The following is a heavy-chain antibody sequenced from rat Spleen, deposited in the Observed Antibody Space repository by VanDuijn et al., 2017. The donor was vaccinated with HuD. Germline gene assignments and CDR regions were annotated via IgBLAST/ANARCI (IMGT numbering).Heavy chain of an antibody. D-gene: IGHD1-1*01. J-gene: IGHJ2*01. Sequence: EVQLVESGGGLVQPGRSMKLSCAASGFTFSNYHMAWVRQAPGKGLEWIASITKTGGSTYYADSVKGRFTISRDNTKSTLYLQMNSLRSDDTAAYYCTRVVVGARGFYFDYWGQGVMVTVSS. CDR2: ITKTGGST. CDR3: TRVVVGARGFYFDY. V-gene: IGHV5-31*01. CDR1: GFTFSNYH.